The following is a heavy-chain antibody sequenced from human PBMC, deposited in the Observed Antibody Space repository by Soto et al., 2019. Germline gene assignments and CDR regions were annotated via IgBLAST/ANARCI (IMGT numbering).Heavy chain of an antibody. CDR2: ISSSSSTI. CDR1: GFTFSTYS. CDR3: APIGKPLDY. V-gene: IGHV3-48*02. D-gene: IGHD3-10*01. Sequence: GGSLRLSCAASGFTFSTYSMNWVRQAPGKGLEWVSYISSSSSTIYYADSVKGRFTISRDNAKNSLYLQMNGLRDEDTAVYYCAPIGKPLDYWGQGTLVTVSS. J-gene: IGHJ4*02.